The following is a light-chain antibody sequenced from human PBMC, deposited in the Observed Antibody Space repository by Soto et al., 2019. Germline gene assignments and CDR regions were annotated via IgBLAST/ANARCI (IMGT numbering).Light chain of an antibody. Sequence: QSVLTQPPSASGTPGQTITISCSGSNSDIGSHSVDWYQQFPGMTPRLLINSNDQRPSGVPDRFSGSKSGISATLAISGLRSEDEADYYCATWADSLNGVVFGGGTQLTVL. V-gene: IGLV1-44*01. CDR1: NSDIGSHS. J-gene: IGLJ2*01. CDR2: SND. CDR3: ATWADSLNGVV.